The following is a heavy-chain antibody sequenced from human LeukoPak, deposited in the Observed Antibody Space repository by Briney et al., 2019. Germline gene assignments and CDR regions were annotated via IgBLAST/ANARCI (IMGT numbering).Heavy chain of an antibody. CDR1: EASVSSHY. CDR3: ARGPHFGCGSAVDS. D-gene: IGHD3-10*01. V-gene: IGHV3-23*01. J-gene: IGHJ4*02. Sequence: GGSLILFCANSEASVSSHYMSCVLQTLEKGLEWVSSIAGDGASFYADSVKGRFTISRDKSENIIYLQMHSLRADDTAIYYYARGPHFGCGSAVDSWGQGSLVTVSS. CDR2: IAGDGAS.